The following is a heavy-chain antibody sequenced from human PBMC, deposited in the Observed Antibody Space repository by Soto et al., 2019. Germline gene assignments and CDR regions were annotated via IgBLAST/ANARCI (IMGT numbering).Heavy chain of an antibody. CDR1: GGTFSSYA. V-gene: IGHV1-69*13. CDR2: IIPIFGTA. CDR3: ARESEGPPPRGGSYSDFASPAFDY. Sequence: SVKVSCKASGGTFSSYAISWVRQAPGQGLEWMGGIIPIFGTANYAQKFQGRVTITADESTSTAYMELSSLRSEDTAVYYCARESEGPPPRGGSYSDFASPAFDYWGQ. D-gene: IGHD1-26*01. J-gene: IGHJ4*02.